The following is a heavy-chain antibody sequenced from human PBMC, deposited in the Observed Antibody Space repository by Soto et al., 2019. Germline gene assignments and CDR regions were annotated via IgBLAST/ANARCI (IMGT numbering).Heavy chain of an antibody. CDR1: GGSFSGYY. V-gene: IGHV4-34*01. J-gene: IGHJ6*02. Sequence: QVQLQQWGAGLLKPSETLSLTCAVYGGSFSGYYWSWIRQPPGKGLEWIGEINHSGSTNYNPSLKSRVTISVTTSKTQFSLKLSSVTAADTAVYYCARGEGITIFGVANYYYYGMDVWGQGTKVTVSS. CDR3: ARGEGITIFGVANYYYYGMDV. CDR2: INHSGST. D-gene: IGHD3-3*01.